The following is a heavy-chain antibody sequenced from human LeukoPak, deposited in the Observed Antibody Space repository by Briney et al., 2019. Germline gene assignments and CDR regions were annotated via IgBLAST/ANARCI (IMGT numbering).Heavy chain of an antibody. J-gene: IGHJ4*02. CDR2: IYHSGST. CDR1: GYSISSGYY. Sequence: SETLSLTCAVSGYSISSGYYWGWIRQPPGKGLEWIGSIYHSGSTYYNPSLKSRVTISVDTSKNQFSLKLSSVTAADTAVYYCAGTYCSSTSCYTDYWGQGTLVTVSS. D-gene: IGHD2-2*01. V-gene: IGHV4-38-2*01. CDR3: AGTYCSSTSCYTDY.